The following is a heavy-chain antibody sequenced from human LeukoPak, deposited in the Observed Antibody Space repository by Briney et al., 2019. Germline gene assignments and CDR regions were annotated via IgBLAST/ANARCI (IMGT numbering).Heavy chain of an antibody. J-gene: IGHJ3*02. V-gene: IGHV4-38-2*02. Sequence: SETLSLTCTVSGYSISSGYYCGWIRQPPGKGLEWIWSIYYSGSTPYNPSLKSRFTISVDTSKNQFSLKLSSVTAADAAVYYCARVWELSDAFESWGQGTMVTVSS. D-gene: IGHD1-26*01. CDR1: GYSISSGYY. CDR3: ARVWELSDAFES. CDR2: IYYSGST.